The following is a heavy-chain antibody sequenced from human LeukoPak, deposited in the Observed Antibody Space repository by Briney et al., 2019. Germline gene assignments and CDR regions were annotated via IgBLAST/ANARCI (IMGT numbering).Heavy chain of an antibody. Sequence: ASVKFSCKASGYTFTGYYMHWVRQAPGQGLEWMGWINPNSGGTNYAQKFQGRVTTTRDTSISTAYMELSRLRSDDTAVYYCARVWYGGNSGSPFGYWGQGTLVTVSS. CDR3: ARVWYGGNSGSPFGY. J-gene: IGHJ4*02. D-gene: IGHD4-23*01. CDR2: INPNSGGT. V-gene: IGHV1-2*02. CDR1: GYTFTGYY.